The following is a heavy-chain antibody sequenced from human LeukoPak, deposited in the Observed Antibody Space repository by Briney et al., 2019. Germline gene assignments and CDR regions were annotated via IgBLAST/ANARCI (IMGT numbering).Heavy chain of an antibody. J-gene: IGHJ6*04. CDR3: ARRTGRYFGSGSAYGMDV. Sequence: PGGSLRLSCATSGLTGSTNYMSWVRQTPGKGLELFALIYSDGTTHYAGSVRGRFTISRDNSKNPVDLQMNSLRDEDTAIYYCARRTGRYFGSGSAYGMDVWGGGTTVTVSS. D-gene: IGHD3-10*01. CDR1: GLTGSTNY. CDR2: IYSDGTT. V-gene: IGHV3-53*03.